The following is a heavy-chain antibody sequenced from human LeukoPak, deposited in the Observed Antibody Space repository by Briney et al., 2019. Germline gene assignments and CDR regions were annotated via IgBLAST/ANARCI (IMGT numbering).Heavy chain of an antibody. CDR3: ARESYGGNSIGY. CDR1: GGSISSGGYY. J-gene: IGHJ4*02. D-gene: IGHD4-23*01. Sequence: SETLSLTCTVSGGSISSGGYYWSWIRQPPGKGLEWIGYIYHSGSTYYNPSLKSRVTISVDRSKNQFSLKLSSVTAADTAVYYCARESYGGNSIGYWGQGTLVTVSS. V-gene: IGHV4-30-2*01. CDR2: IYHSGST.